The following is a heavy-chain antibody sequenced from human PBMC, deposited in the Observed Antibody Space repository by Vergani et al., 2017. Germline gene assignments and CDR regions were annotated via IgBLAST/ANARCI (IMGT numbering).Heavy chain of an antibody. CDR2: IYYSGST. Sequence: QLQLQESGPGLVKPSETLSLTCTVSGGSISSYYWSWIRQPPGKGLEWIGYIYYSGSTNYNPSLKSRVTISVDTSKNQFSLKLSSVTAADTAVYYCARSRMVATLNFDYWGQGTLVTVSS. J-gene: IGHJ4*02. V-gene: IGHV4-59*01. CDR1: GGSISSYY. CDR3: ARSRMVATLNFDY. D-gene: IGHD5-12*01.